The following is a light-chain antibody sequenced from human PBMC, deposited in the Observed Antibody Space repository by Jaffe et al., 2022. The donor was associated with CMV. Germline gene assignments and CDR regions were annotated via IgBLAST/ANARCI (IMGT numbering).Light chain of an antibody. CDR1: QGINSL. V-gene: IGKV1-12*01. CDR3: QQTNSFPLT. Sequence: DIHMTQSPSSVSASVGDRVTITCRASQGINSLLAWYQQKPGKAPKLLITSASILENGVPSRFSGSGSGTDFTLTISGLQTEDFATYYCQQTNSFPLTFGGGTKVEIK. CDR2: SAS. J-gene: IGKJ4*01.